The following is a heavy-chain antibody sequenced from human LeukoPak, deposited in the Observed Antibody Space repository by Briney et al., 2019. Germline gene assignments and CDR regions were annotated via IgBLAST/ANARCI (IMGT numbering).Heavy chain of an antibody. V-gene: IGHV4-59*01. CDR1: GGSISSYY. J-gene: IGHJ4*02. Sequence: SETLSLTCTVSGGSISSYYWSCIRQPPGKGLEWIGYIYYSGSTNHNPSLKSRVTISVDTSKNQFSLKLSSVTAADTAVYYCARAARGVIPHFFDYWGQGTLVTVSS. CDR2: IYYSGST. D-gene: IGHD3-10*01. CDR3: ARAARGVIPHFFDY.